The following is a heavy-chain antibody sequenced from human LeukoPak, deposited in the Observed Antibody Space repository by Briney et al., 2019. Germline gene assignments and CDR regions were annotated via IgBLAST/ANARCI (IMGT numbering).Heavy chain of an antibody. CDR1: GFTLNSYA. CDR3: AKSLGYTTLTSHDY. V-gene: IGHV3-23*01. J-gene: IGHJ4*02. Sequence: QPGGSLRLSCAASGFTLNSYAMSWVRQAPGKGLEWVSAISGSGGSTYYADSMRGRFTISRDNSKNTLYLQMNSLRAEDTAVYYSAKSLGYTTLTSHDYWGQRTLVTVSS. CDR2: ISGSGGST. D-gene: IGHD4-17*01.